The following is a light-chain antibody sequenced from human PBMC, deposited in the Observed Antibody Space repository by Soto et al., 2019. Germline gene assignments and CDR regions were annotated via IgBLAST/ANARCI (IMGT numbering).Light chain of an antibody. CDR3: QQRHMWPIT. J-gene: IGKJ5*01. CDR1: QSVRSN. Sequence: VITQSPATLSVSLGERATFSCRASQSVRSNLAWYQQKPGQAPRLLIYAASSRATGIPDRFSGSGSGTDFTLTISSLEPEDSAVYYCQQRHMWPITFGQGTRLEI. CDR2: AAS. V-gene: IGKV3D-15*01.